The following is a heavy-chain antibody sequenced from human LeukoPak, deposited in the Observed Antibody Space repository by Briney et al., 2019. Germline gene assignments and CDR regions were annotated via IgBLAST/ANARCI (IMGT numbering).Heavy chain of an antibody. J-gene: IGHJ6*02. CDR1: GFTFSDNY. D-gene: IGHD2-2*01. Sequence: GGSLRLSCAASGFTFSDNYMSWIRQAPGKGLEWLSYISGSSSYTNYADSVKGRFTISRDNAKNSLYLQMNSLRAEDTAVYYCAREVYCSSTSCYEDYYYGMDVWGQGTTVTVSS. CDR3: AREVYCSSTSCYEDYYYGMDV. CDR2: ISGSSSYT. V-gene: IGHV3-11*05.